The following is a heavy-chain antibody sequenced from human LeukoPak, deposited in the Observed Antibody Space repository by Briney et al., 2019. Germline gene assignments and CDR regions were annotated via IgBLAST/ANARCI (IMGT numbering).Heavy chain of an antibody. J-gene: IGHJ4*02. Sequence: GGSLRLSCVVSGFTVINNYMSWVRQAPGKGLEWVSVIYSDGSTYYTDSVKGRFTVSRDNSRNTLFLQMNSLRADDTAVYYCARDGSDYYDKRVPPGIDWGQGTLDTVSS. CDR2: IYSDGST. CDR3: ARDGSDYYDKRVPPGID. D-gene: IGHD3-22*01. V-gene: IGHV3-53*01. CDR1: GFTVINNY.